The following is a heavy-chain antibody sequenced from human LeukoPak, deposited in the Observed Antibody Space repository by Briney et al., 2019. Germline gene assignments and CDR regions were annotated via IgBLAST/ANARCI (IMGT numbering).Heavy chain of an antibody. CDR1: GFTFSSYA. Sequence: PGGSLRLSCAASGFTFSSYAMSWVRQAPGKGLEWVSGISGSGGSTYYADSVKGRFTISRNNSKNTLYVQMNSLRVEDTAEYYCAKEIAARPSGISGTDFDYWGQGTLVTVSS. CDR2: ISGSGGST. D-gene: IGHD6-6*01. CDR3: AKEIAARPSGISGTDFDY. V-gene: IGHV3-23*01. J-gene: IGHJ4*02.